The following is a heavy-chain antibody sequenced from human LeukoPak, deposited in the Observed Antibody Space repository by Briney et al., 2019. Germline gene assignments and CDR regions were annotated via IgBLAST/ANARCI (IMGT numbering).Heavy chain of an antibody. CDR3: ARSYYYGSGSYYTLYYFDY. CDR1: GYTFTSYY. J-gene: IGHJ4*02. V-gene: IGHV1-46*01. D-gene: IGHD3-10*01. CDR2: INLSGGST. Sequence: ASVKVSCKASGYTFTSYYMHWVRQAPGQGLEWMGIINLSGGSTSYAQKFQGRVTMTRDTSTSTVYMELSSLRSEDTAVYYCARSYYYGSGSYYTLYYFDYWGQGTLVTVSS.